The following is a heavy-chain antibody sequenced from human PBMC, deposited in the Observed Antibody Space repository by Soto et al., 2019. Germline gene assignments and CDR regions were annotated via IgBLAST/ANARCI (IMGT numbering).Heavy chain of an antibody. CDR3: AKGFSTGLYVDS. D-gene: IGHD6-19*01. V-gene: IGHV4-61*01. CDR2: ILSSGGT. CDR1: GDSVTSYSYY. J-gene: IGHJ5*01. Sequence: SETLSLTCSVSGDSVTSYSYYWTWIRQPPGKTLEWVGFILSSGGTSTNPSLRSRLSMSVDTSKNQFSMRLTSVTAADTGVYFCAKGFSTGLYVDSWGRGAQVT.